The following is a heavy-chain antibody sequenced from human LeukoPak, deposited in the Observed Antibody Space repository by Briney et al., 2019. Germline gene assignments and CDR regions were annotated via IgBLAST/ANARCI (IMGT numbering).Heavy chain of an antibody. V-gene: IGHV3-7*01. CDR3: ARLIVVQYGMDV. CDR2: IQQDGTEK. D-gene: IGHD3-22*01. J-gene: IGHJ6*02. CDR1: GFTFSTYW. Sequence: TGGSLRLSCAASGFTFSTYWMSWVRQAPGRGLEWVANIQQDGTEKYYVDSVKGRFTISRDNAKNSLYLQMNSPRAEDTAVYYCARLIVVQYGMDVCGQGTTVTVSS.